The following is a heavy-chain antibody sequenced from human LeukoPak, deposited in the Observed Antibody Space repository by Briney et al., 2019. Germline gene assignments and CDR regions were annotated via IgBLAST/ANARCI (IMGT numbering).Heavy chain of an antibody. Sequence: ASVKVSCKASGYTFTRYFIHWVRQAPGQGLEWVGIINPSGGGTNYAQKFQGRVTMTRDTSTSTFYMELSSLKSEDTAAYYCARGLGIAEYNFDYWGQGTLVTVSS. CDR3: ARGLGIAEYNFDY. D-gene: IGHD6-13*01. CDR1: GYTFTRYF. CDR2: INPSGGGT. V-gene: IGHV1-46*01. J-gene: IGHJ4*02.